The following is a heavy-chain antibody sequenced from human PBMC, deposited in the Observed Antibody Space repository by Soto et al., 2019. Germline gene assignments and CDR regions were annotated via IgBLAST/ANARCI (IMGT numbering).Heavy chain of an antibody. CDR1: GFTFSDYY. CDR3: ASGTNGAFFVY. V-gene: IGHV3-11*01. CDR2: ISSRSSTI. J-gene: IGHJ4*02. Sequence: QVQLVESGGGLVKPGVSLRLSCAASGFTFSDYYMSWIRQAPGKGLEWVSYISSRSSTIFYADSVKGRFTISRDNVKNSRYLQMNSLRPEDTAVYYCASGTNGAFFVYWGQGILVTVSS. D-gene: IGHD2-8*01.